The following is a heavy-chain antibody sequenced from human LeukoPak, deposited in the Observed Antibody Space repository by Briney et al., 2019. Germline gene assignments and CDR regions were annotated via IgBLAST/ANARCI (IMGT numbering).Heavy chain of an antibody. J-gene: IGHJ3*02. V-gene: IGHV4-31*03. CDR1: GGSISSGGYH. D-gene: IGHD1-26*01. CDR3: AREWAHVFDI. CDR2: IYYSGSI. Sequence: SETLSLTCTVSGGSISSGGYHWSWIRQHPGKGLEWIGYIYYSGSIYYNPSLKSRVTISVDTSKNQLSLKLSSVPAADTAVYYCAREWAHVFDIWGQGTIVTVSS.